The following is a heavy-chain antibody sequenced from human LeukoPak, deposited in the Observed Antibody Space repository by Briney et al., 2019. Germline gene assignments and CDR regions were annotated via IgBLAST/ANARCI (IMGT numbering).Heavy chain of an antibody. D-gene: IGHD2-15*01. CDR3: ARQAGSTYSYYYYYGMDV. Sequence: GESLKISCKGSGYSFTSYWIGWVRQMPGKGLEWMGIINPGDSDTRYSPSFQGQVTISADKSISTAYLQWSSLKASDTAMYYCARQAGSTYSYYYYYGMDVWGQGTTVTVSS. CDR2: INPGDSDT. J-gene: IGHJ6*02. CDR1: GYSFTSYW. V-gene: IGHV5-51*01.